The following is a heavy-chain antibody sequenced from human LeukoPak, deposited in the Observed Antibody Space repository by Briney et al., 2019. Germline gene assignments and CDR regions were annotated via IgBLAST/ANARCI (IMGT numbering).Heavy chain of an antibody. Sequence: TLSLTCAVYGGSYSGDYWSWIRQPPGKGLEWIGEIKHSASTNYNPSLKSRVTISVDTPKNQLSLKLSSVTAADTAVYYCAAGDVDIVATEGHYYYYYGMDVWGQGTTVTVSS. CDR1: GGSYSGDY. V-gene: IGHV4-34*01. D-gene: IGHD5-12*01. J-gene: IGHJ6*02. CDR2: IKHSAST. CDR3: AAGDVDIVATEGHYYYYYGMDV.